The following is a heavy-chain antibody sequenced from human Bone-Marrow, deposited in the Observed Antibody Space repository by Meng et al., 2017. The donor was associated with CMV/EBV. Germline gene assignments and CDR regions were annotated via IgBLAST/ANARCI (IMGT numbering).Heavy chain of an antibody. CDR1: GFRFTDYW. CDR2: IYPDDSET. J-gene: IGHJ4*02. V-gene: IGHV5-51*01. Sequence: GESLKISCKGSGFRFTDYWIGWVRQMPGKGLEWMGMIYPDDSETRYSPAFRGQVTISADKSITTAYLQWSRLKASDTAMYYCARRSGYSGYDRYWGQGTMVTASS. D-gene: IGHD5-12*01. CDR3: ARRSGYSGYDRY.